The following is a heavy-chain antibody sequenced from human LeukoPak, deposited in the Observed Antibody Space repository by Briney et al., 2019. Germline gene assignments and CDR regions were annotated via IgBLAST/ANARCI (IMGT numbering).Heavy chain of an antibody. Sequence: SETLSLTCTVSGGSISSYYWSWIRQPPGKGLEWIGEINHSGSTNYNPSLKSRVTISVDTSKNQFSLKLSSVTAADTAVYYCACGYSYGYNWFDPWGQGTLVTVSS. V-gene: IGHV4-34*01. J-gene: IGHJ5*02. D-gene: IGHD5-18*01. CDR2: INHSGST. CDR3: ACGYSYGYNWFDP. CDR1: GGSISSYY.